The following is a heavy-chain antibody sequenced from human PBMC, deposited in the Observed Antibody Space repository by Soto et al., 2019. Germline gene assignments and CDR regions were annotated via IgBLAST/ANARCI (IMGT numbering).Heavy chain of an antibody. V-gene: IGHV3-66*01. J-gene: IGHJ4*02. D-gene: IGHD3-9*01. CDR3: ARDTHSAVRSDW. CDR2: IYSDGTT. CDR1: GFSVSNNY. Sequence: LVESGGGLVQAGESLSLSCAVSGFSVSNNYMTWVRQAPGKGLEWISVIYSDGTTYHADSVKGRFIVSRDNSQNTLYLQMNNLRVEDSAVYFCARDTHSAVRSDWWGQGTLVTVAS.